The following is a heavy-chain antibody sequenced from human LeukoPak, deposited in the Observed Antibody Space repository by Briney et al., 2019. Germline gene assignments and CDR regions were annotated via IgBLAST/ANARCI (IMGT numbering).Heavy chain of an antibody. CDR2: IYYSGST. V-gene: IGHV4-39*07. Sequence: SETLSLTCTVSGGSISSSSYYWGWIRQPPGKGLEWIGSIYYSGSTYYNPSLKSRVTISVDTSKNQFSLKLSSVTAADTAVYYCARGPYDFWSGYFFDYWGQGTLVTVSS. CDR1: GGSISSSSYY. D-gene: IGHD3-3*01. CDR3: ARGPYDFWSGYFFDY. J-gene: IGHJ4*02.